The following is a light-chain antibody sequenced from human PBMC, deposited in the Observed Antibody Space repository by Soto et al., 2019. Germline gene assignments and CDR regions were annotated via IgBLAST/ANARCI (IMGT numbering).Light chain of an antibody. CDR1: SSNIGAGYD. V-gene: IGLV1-40*01. CDR2: GNS. J-gene: IGLJ3*02. CDR3: RSYDSSLSGWV. Sequence: QSVLTQPPSVSGAPGQRVTISSTGSSSNIGAGYDVHWYQQLPGTAPKLLISGNSNRPSGVPDRFSGSKSGTSASLAITGLQAEDEADYYCRSYDSSLSGWVFGGGTKLTVL.